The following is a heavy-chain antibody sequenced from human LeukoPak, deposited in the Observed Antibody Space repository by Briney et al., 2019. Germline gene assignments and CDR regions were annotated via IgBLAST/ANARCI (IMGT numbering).Heavy chain of an antibody. CDR1: GGSISSSSYY. CDR3: ARGRIVAAGHYYFDY. CDR2: IYYSGST. Sequence: SETLSLTCTVSGGSISSSSYYWGWIRQPPGKGLEWIGSIYYSGSTYYNPSLKSRVTISVDTSKNQFSLKLSSVTAADTAVYYCARGRIVAAGHYYFDYWGQGTLVTVSS. V-gene: IGHV4-39*01. D-gene: IGHD6-13*01. J-gene: IGHJ4*02.